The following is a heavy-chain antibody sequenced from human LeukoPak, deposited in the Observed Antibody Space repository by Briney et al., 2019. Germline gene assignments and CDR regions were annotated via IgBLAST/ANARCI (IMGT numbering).Heavy chain of an antibody. Sequence: SETLSLTCTVSGYSISSGYYWGWIRQPPGKGLEWIGSIYHSGSTYYNPSLKSRVTISVDTSKNRFSLKLSSVTAADTAVYYCARGGSSFWSGNFDYWGQGTLVTVSS. CDR1: GYSISSGYY. V-gene: IGHV4-38-2*02. J-gene: IGHJ4*02. CDR3: ARGGSSFWSGNFDY. CDR2: IYHSGST. D-gene: IGHD3-3*01.